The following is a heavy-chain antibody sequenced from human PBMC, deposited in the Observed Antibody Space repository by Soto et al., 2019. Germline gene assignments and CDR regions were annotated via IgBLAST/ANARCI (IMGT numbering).Heavy chain of an antibody. CDR2: ISAYNGNT. Sequence: ASVKVSCKASGYTFTSYGISWVRQAPGQGLEWMGWISAYNGNTNYAQKLQGRVTMTTDTSTSTAYMELRSLRSDDTAVYYCARDYAYYYGSGSYTRFDPWGQGTLVTVSS. J-gene: IGHJ5*02. CDR3: ARDYAYYYGSGSYTRFDP. CDR1: GYTFTSYG. V-gene: IGHV1-18*01. D-gene: IGHD3-10*01.